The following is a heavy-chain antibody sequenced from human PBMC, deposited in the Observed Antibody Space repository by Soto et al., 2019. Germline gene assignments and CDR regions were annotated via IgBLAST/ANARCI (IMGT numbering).Heavy chain of an antibody. D-gene: IGHD1-26*01. Sequence: QVQLQESGPGLVKPSGTLSLTCAVSGGSISSSNWWSWVRQPPGKGLEWIGEIYHSGSTNYNPSLDSRVTIXXDXSXXQLSLKLSSVTAADTAVYYCAREGLVGATTGAFDIWGQGTMVTVSS. CDR1: GGSISSSNW. V-gene: IGHV4-4*02. J-gene: IGHJ3*02. CDR2: IYHSGST. CDR3: AREGLVGATTGAFDI.